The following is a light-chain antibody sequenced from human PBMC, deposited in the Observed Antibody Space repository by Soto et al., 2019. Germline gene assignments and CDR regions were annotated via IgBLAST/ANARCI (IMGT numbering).Light chain of an antibody. CDR3: AAWDDGLSGRV. V-gene: IGLV1-47*02. J-gene: IGLJ3*02. Sequence: QAVVTQPPSASGTPGQRVTISCSGSSSNIGSNNVYWYQQLPGTAPKVLIYSNNHRPSGVADRISGAKTGTSASVAISGLRYEEEDDYYCAAWDDGLSGRVFGGGTKLTVL. CDR2: SNN. CDR1: SSNIGSNN.